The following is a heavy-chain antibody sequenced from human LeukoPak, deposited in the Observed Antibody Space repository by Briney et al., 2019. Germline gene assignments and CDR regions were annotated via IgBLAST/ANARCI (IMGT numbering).Heavy chain of an antibody. V-gene: IGHV3-7*01. D-gene: IGHD3-3*01. CDR3: ARDGELRFLAYMDV. CDR2: IKQDGSEK. J-gene: IGHJ6*03. CDR1: GFTFSSYW. Sequence: GGSLRLSCAASGFTFSSYWMSWVRQAPGKGLEWVANIKQDGSEKYYVDSVKGRLTISRDNAKNSLYLQMNSLRAEDTAVYYCARDGELRFLAYMDVWGKGTTVTVSS.